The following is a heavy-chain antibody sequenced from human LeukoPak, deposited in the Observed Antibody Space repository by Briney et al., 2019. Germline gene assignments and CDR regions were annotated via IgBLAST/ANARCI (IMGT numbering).Heavy chain of an antibody. CDR2: INSDGSST. D-gene: IGHD2-15*01. Sequence: GGSLRLSCAASGFTFSSYWMRWVRQAPGKGLVWVSRINSDGSSTSYADSVKGRFTISRDNAKNTLYLQMNSLRAEDTAVYYCARATIGEPLGYCSGGSCYSGLYYFDYWGQGTLVTVSS. J-gene: IGHJ4*02. V-gene: IGHV3-74*01. CDR1: GFTFSSYW. CDR3: ARATIGEPLGYCSGGSCYSGLYYFDY.